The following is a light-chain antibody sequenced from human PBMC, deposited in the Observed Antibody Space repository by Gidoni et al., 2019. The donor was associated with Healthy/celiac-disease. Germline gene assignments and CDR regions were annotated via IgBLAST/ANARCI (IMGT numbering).Light chain of an antibody. CDR2: DVS. Sequence: QSALTQPASVSGSPGQSITISYTGTSSDVGGYNYVSWDQQHPGKAPKLMIYDVSNRPSGVSNRFSGSKSGNTASLTISGLQAEDEADYYCSSYTSSSTLPYVFGTGTKVTVL. CDR1: SSDVGGYNY. J-gene: IGLJ1*01. CDR3: SSYTSSSTLPYV. V-gene: IGLV2-14*03.